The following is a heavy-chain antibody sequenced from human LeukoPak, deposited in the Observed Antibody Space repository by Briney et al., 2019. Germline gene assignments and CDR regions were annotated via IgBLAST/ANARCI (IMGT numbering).Heavy chain of an antibody. Sequence: GGSLRLSCAASGFTFSSYWMSWVRQAPGKGLEWVANIKQNASEKYYADSVKGRFTISRDNAKNSLYLQMNSLRAEDTAVYYCARDYRGYRAPYYFDYWGQGTLVTVSS. J-gene: IGHJ4*02. D-gene: IGHD2-15*01. V-gene: IGHV3-7*01. CDR2: IKQNASEK. CDR3: ARDYRGYRAPYYFDY. CDR1: GFTFSSYW.